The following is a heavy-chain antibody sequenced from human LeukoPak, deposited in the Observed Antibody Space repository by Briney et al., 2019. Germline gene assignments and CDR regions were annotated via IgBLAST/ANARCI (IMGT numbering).Heavy chain of an antibody. J-gene: IGHJ4*02. CDR1: GYTFTGYY. D-gene: IGHD1-7*01. CDR2: INPNSGGT. CDR3: GITGTTKGYFDY. V-gene: IGHV1-2*02. Sequence: ASVKVSCKASGYTFTGYYMHWVRQAPGQGLEWMGWINPNSGGTNYAQKFQGRVTMTRDTSISTAYMELSRLRSDDTAVYYCGITGTTKGYFDYWGQGTLVTVSS.